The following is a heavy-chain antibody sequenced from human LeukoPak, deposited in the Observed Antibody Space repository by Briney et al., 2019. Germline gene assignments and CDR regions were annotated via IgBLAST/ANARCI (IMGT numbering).Heavy chain of an antibody. J-gene: IGHJ4*02. CDR3: AKDIGAYGDYPDF. V-gene: IGHV3-23*01. Sequence: GGSLRLSCAASGFTFSDYAMTWVRQAPGKGLEWVSTISSSGGSAHSADSVKGRFTISRDNSKNTLYLHMNSLRAGDTAVFFCAKDIGAYGDYPDFWGQGTLVTVSS. CDR1: GFTFSDYA. CDR2: ISSSGGSA. D-gene: IGHD4-17*01.